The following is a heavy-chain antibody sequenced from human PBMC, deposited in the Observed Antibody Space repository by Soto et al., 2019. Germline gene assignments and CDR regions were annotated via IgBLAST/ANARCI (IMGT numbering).Heavy chain of an antibody. Sequence: ASVKVSCKASGYTFTSYGISWVRQAPGQGLEWMGWISAYNGNTNYAQKLQGRVTMTTDTSTSTAYMELRSLRSDDTVVYYCARDLTGNYWFDPWGQGTLVTVSS. J-gene: IGHJ5*02. V-gene: IGHV1-18*01. CDR3: ARDLTGNYWFDP. CDR1: GYTFTSYG. D-gene: IGHD1-7*01. CDR2: ISAYNGNT.